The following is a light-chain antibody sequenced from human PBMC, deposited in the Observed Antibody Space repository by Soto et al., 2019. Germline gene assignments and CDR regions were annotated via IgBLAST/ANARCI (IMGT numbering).Light chain of an antibody. V-gene: IGKV1-5*03. CDR2: MAS. CDR3: HQYNRFPRT. CDR1: QSLSIW. J-gene: IGKJ1*01. Sequence: DIQMTQSPSTLSASVGDRVTITCRASQSLSIWLAWYQQKPGKAPKLLIYMASTLQSGVPSRFSGSGSGTEFTLTITSLQPDDFATYYCHQYNRFPRTFGQGTKVDIK.